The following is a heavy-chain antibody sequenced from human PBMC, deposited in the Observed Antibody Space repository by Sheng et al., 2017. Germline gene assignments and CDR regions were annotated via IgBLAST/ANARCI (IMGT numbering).Heavy chain of an antibody. CDR1: GFTFSSYA. V-gene: IGHV3-30*04. J-gene: IGHJ5*02. Sequence: QVQLVESGGGVVQPGRSLRLSCAASGFTFSSYAMHWVRQAPGKGLEWVAVISYDGSNKYYADSVKGRFTISRDNSKNTLYLQMNSLRAEDTAVYYCARELGVVVISWFDPLGPGNPVTVSS. CDR3: ARELGVVVISWFDP. CDR2: ISYDGSNK. D-gene: IGHD3-22*01.